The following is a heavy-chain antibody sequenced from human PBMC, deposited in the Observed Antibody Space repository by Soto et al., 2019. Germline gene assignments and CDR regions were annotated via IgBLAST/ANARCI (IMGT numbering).Heavy chain of an antibody. V-gene: IGHV4-31*03. CDR3: AREDYYDSSGYYD. D-gene: IGHD3-22*01. Sequence: SETLSLTCTVSGGSISSGVYYWSWIRQHPGKGLEWIGYIYYSGSTYYNPSLKSRVTISVDTSKNQFSLKLSSVTAADTAVYYCAREDYYDSSGYYDWGQGTLVTVSS. CDR2: IYYSGST. CDR1: GGSISSGVYY. J-gene: IGHJ4*02.